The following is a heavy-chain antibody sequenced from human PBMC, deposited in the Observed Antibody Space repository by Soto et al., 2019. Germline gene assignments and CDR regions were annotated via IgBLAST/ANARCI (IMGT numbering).Heavy chain of an antibody. CDR2: INAGNGNT. D-gene: IGHD6-19*01. Sequence: QVQLVQSGAEVKKPGASVKVSCKASGYTFTSYAMHWVRQAPGQRLEWMGWINAGNGNTKYSQKFQGRVTITRDTSASTAYMELSSLRSEDTAVYYCAREYCSSGSAFDIWGQGTMVTVSS. CDR1: GYTFTSYA. J-gene: IGHJ3*02. V-gene: IGHV1-3*01. CDR3: AREYCSSGSAFDI.